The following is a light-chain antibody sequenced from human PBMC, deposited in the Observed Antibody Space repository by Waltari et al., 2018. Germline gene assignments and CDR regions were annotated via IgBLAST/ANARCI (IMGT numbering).Light chain of an antibody. CDR2: DAS. CDR1: QSISRF. J-gene: IGKJ1*01. CDR3: QKYGTLPAT. V-gene: IGKV3-20*01. Sequence: DIFLTQSPGTLSLSPGEGATLSCRASQSISRFLAWYQPKPGQAPRLLIYDASTRATGIPDRFSGSGSGTDFSLTISRLEPEDFAVYYCQKYGTLPATFGQGTKVEIK.